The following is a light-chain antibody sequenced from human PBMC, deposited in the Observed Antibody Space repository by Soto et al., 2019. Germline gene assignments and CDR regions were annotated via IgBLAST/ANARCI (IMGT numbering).Light chain of an antibody. J-gene: IGKJ1*01. CDR1: QSVSSY. Sequence: EIVLTQSPATLYLSPGERATLSCRASQSVSSYLAWYQQKPGQAPRLLIYDTSNRATGIPARLSGSGTGTDFTLTISSLEPEDFAVYYCQQRSNWPWTFGQGTKVEIK. CDR3: QQRSNWPWT. V-gene: IGKV3-11*01. CDR2: DTS.